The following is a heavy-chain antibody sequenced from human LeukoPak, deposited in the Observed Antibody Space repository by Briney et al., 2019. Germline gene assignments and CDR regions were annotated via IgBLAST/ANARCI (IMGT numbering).Heavy chain of an antibody. V-gene: IGHV1-18*01. CDR2: INPNSGGT. J-gene: IGHJ4*02. CDR3: ARDAEWELLLDY. Sequence: ASVKVSCKASGGTFSSYAISWVRQAPGQGLEWMGWINPNSGGTNYAQKLQGRVTMTTDTSTSTAYMELRSLRSDDTAVYYCARDAEWELLLDYWGQGTLVTVSS. D-gene: IGHD1-26*01. CDR1: GGTFSSYA.